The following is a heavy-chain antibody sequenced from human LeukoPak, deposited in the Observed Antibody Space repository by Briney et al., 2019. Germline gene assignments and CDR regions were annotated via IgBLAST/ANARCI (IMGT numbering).Heavy chain of an antibody. J-gene: IGHJ4*02. Sequence: ASVKVSCKASGYTFTSYGISWVRQAPGQGLEWMGWINPNSGGTNYAQKFQGRVTMTRDTSISTAYMELSRLRSADTAVYYCARSPDILTGENFDYWGQGTLVTVSS. D-gene: IGHD3-9*01. CDR1: GYTFTSYG. CDR3: ARSPDILTGENFDY. V-gene: IGHV1-2*02. CDR2: INPNSGGT.